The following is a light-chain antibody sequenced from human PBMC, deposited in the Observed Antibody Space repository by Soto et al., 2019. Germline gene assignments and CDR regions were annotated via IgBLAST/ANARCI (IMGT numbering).Light chain of an antibody. CDR1: QSVNTE. V-gene: IGKV3-15*01. J-gene: IGKJ4*02. Sequence: EIVMTQSPATLSVSPGDRATLSCRASQSVNTELAWYQQKVGQAPRLLITDASTRASGIPARFSGSGSGTEFTLTLSGLQSEDFATDSCTQYKSWFPFTFGGGTKVEIK. CDR3: TQYKSWFPFT. CDR2: DAS.